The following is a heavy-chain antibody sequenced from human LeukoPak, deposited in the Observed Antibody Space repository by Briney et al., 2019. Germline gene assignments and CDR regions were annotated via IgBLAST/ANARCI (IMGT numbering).Heavy chain of an antibody. CDR3: ARRRDYFDY. V-gene: IGHV3-21*01. J-gene: IGHJ4*02. CDR1: GFTFSSYS. Sequence: PGGSLRLSCAASGFTFSSYSMNWVRQAPGEGLEWVSSISSSSSYIYYADSVKGRFTISRDNAKNSLYLQMNSLRAEDTAVYYCARRRDYFDYWGQGTLVTVSS. CDR2: ISSSSSYI.